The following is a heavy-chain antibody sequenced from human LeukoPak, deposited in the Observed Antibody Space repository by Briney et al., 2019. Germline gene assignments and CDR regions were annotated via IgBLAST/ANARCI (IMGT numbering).Heavy chain of an antibody. CDR3: ARDWEQPYYYFGMDV. CDR2: TYYRSNWYN. J-gene: IGHJ6*02. CDR1: GDSVSSKSAA. D-gene: IGHD1/OR15-1a*01. V-gene: IGHV6-1*01. Sequence: SQTLSLTCAISGDSVSSKSAAWNWIRQSPSRGLEWLGRTYYRSNWYNDYAESVKSRITVTADTSKNHFSLHLNSVTPEDTAVYYCARDWEQPYYYFGMDVWGQGTTVTVSS.